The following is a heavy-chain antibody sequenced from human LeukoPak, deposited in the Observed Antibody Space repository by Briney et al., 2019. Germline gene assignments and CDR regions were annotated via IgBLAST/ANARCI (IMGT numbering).Heavy chain of an antibody. CDR2: IIPIFGTA. D-gene: IGHD2-2*01. Sequence: ASVKVSCKASGGTFSSYAISWVRQAPGQGLEWMGGIIPIFGTANYAQKFQGRVTITADESTSTAYMELSSLRSEDTAVYYCARDRDCSSTSCLAPWFDPWGQGTPVTVSS. V-gene: IGHV1-69*13. CDR3: ARDRDCSSTSCLAPWFDP. J-gene: IGHJ5*02. CDR1: GGTFSSYA.